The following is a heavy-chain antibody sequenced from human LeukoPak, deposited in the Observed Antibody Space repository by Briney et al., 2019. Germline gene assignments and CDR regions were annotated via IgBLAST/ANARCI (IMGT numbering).Heavy chain of an antibody. Sequence: GGLRLSCAASGFSFSTYWMTWVRPAPGKGLEWVANIKQDGSEKYYVDSVKGRFTIFRDNARNSLYLQMDSLSAEDTAVYYCASMGRGYNARWYFDLWGRGTLVTVSS. CDR3: ASMGRGYNARWYFDL. D-gene: IGHD3-22*01. J-gene: IGHJ2*01. CDR2: IKQDGSEK. CDR1: GFSFSTYW. V-gene: IGHV3-7*01.